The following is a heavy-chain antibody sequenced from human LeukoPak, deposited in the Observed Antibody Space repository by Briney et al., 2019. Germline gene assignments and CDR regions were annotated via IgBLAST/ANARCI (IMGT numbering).Heavy chain of an antibody. J-gene: IGHJ6*02. D-gene: IGHD3-3*01. V-gene: IGHV1-3*04. CDR2: INTGNGNT. CDR3: ARDPYYDFWSGYYYYYGMDV. Sequence: ASVKVSCTASGYTFTSYAMHWVRQAPGQRLEWLGWINTGNGNTKYSQKLQGRVTMTTDTSTSTAYMELRSLRSDDTAVYYCARDPYYDFWSGYYYYYGMDVWGQGTTVTVSS. CDR1: GYTFTSYA.